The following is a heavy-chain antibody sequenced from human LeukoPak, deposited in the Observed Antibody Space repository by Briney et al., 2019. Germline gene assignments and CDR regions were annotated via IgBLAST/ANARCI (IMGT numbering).Heavy chain of an antibody. V-gene: IGHV3-33*01. Sequence: GGSLRLSCAASGFTFSHYAMHWVRQTPGAGLEWVAVIWSDGSDKYYAKSVKGRFTISRDNAKNTLYLQMNSLRAEDTAVYYCASDGDTAMVPIDYWGQGTLVTVSS. CDR3: ASDGDTAMVPIDY. J-gene: IGHJ4*02. CDR2: IWSDGSDK. CDR1: GFTFSHYA. D-gene: IGHD5-18*01.